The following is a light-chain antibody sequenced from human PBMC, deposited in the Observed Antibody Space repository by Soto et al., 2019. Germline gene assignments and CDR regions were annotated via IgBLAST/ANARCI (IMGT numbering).Light chain of an antibody. J-gene: IGLJ1*01. CDR3: SSYRTSTTLEV. Sequence: QSALTQPASVSGSPGQSITISCTGTSSDVGGYNYVSWYQQHPGKAPKLMIFEVSNRPSGVSNRLSGSKSGNTASLTISGLQAEDEADYYCSSYRTSTTLEVFGTGTKVTVL. CDR2: EVS. V-gene: IGLV2-14*01. CDR1: SSDVGGYNY.